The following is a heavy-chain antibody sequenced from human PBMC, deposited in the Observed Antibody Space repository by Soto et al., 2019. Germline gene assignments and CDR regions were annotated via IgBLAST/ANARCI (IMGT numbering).Heavy chain of an antibody. CDR1: GFTFSSYG. V-gene: IGHV3-30*18. D-gene: IGHD3-10*01. Sequence: QVQLVESGGGVVQPGRSLRLSCAASGFTFSSYGMHWVRQAPGKGLEWVAVISYDGSNKYYADSVKGRFTISRDNSKNTLYLQMNSLRAEDTAVYYCAKDNTWFGELLLVPAGMDVWGQGTTVTVSS. CDR2: ISYDGSNK. CDR3: AKDNTWFGELLLVPAGMDV. J-gene: IGHJ6*02.